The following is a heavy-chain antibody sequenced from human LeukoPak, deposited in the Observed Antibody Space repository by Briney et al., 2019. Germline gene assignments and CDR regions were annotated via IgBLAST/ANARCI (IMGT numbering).Heavy chain of an antibody. CDR1: GYTFTSYG. Sequence: GASVKVSCKASGYTFTSYGISWVRQAPGQGLEWMGWISAYNGNTNYAQKLQGRVTMTTDTSTSTAYMELRSLRSDDTAVYYCARGAEGPYSGSYYACDYWGQGTLVTVSS. D-gene: IGHD1-26*01. V-gene: IGHV1-18*01. CDR3: ARGAEGPYSGSYYACDY. J-gene: IGHJ4*02. CDR2: ISAYNGNT.